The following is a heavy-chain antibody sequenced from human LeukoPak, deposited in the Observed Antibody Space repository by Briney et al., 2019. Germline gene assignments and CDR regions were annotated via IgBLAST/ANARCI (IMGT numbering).Heavy chain of an antibody. D-gene: IGHD3-10*01. CDR2: IYNSGST. CDR1: GGSISSSY. CDR3: ARDQGTWWFDP. J-gene: IGHJ5*02. V-gene: IGHV4-59*01. Sequence: PSETLSLTCTVSGGSISSSYWSWIRQPPGKVLGWIGCIYNSGSTNYNPSLKSRVTISVDMSKNQYSLKLSSVTAADTAVYYCARDQGTWWFDPWGQGTLVTVSS.